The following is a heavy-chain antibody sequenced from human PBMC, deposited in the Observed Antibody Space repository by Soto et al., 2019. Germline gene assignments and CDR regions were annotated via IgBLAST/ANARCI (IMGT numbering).Heavy chain of an antibody. J-gene: IGHJ5*01. D-gene: IGHD3-9*01. V-gene: IGHV4-31*03. CDR3: ARDRRYSSNWFDS. Sequence: SETLSLTCTVSGGSISSDGYYWPWIRQHPGKGLEWIGYIHYSGSTNYNPSLKSRVTMSVDTSKNQFSLKLSSVTAADTAVYYCARDRRYSSNWFDSWGQGTLVTVSS. CDR1: GGSISSDGYY. CDR2: IHYSGST.